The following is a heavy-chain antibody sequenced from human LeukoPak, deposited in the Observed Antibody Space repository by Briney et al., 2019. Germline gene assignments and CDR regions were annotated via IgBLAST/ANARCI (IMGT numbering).Heavy chain of an antibody. D-gene: IGHD1-14*01. CDR3: AGGPAY. V-gene: IGHV3-74*01. Sequence: GGSLRLSCAASGFTFSSYWMHWVRQAPGKGLVWVSRISTDGSTTTYADSVKGRFTISRDNAKNTAYLQMNSLRAEDTAVYYCAGGPAYWGQGTLVPVSS. CDR2: ISTDGSTT. J-gene: IGHJ4*02. CDR1: GFTFSSYW.